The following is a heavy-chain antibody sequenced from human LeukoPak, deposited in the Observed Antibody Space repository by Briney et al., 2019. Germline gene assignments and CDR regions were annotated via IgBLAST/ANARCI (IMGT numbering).Heavy chain of an antibody. J-gene: IGHJ5*02. V-gene: IGHV1-2*02. CDR2: INPNSGGT. CDR1: GYTFTGYY. D-gene: IGHD3-22*01. CDR3: ARVPPDYYDSSGYHINWFDP. Sequence: ASVKVSCKASGYTFTGYYMHWVRQAPGQGLEWMGWINPNSGGTNYAQKLQGRVTMTTDTSTSTAYMELRSLRSDDTAVYYCARVPPDYYDSSGYHINWFDPWGQGTLVTVSS.